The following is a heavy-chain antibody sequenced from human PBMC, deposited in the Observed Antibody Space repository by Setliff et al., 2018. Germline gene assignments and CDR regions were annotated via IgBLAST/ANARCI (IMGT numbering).Heavy chain of an antibody. Sequence: GGSLRLSCAASGFTFSDYWMSWVRQAPGKGLEWVANIKQDGSEKYYVDSVRGRFTVSRDNARNLLYLQMNSLRVDDTAVYYCSSYLVSWGQGALVTVSS. CDR3: SSYLVS. CDR1: GFTFSDYW. V-gene: IGHV3-7*01. J-gene: IGHJ4*02. D-gene: IGHD2-21*01. CDR2: IKQDGSEK.